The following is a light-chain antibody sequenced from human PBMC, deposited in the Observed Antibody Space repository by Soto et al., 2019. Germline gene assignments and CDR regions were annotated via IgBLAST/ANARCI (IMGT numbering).Light chain of an antibody. Sequence: QSALTQPRSVSGSPGQSVTISYTGTSSDVGGYNYVSWYQQHPGKAPKLMIYDVSKRPSGVPDRFSGSKSGNTASLTISGLQPQDEADYYCCSYAGSYTHVVFGGGTKLTVL. CDR2: DVS. CDR1: SSDVGGYNY. CDR3: CSYAGSYTHVV. J-gene: IGLJ2*01. V-gene: IGLV2-11*01.